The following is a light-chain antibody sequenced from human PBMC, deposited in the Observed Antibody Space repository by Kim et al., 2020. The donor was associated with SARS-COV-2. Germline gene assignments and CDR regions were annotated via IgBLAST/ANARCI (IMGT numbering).Light chain of an antibody. Sequence: GQSITISCTGTSSDVGGYNYVSWYQQHPGKAPKVMIYDVSKRPSGVSNRFSGSKSGNTASLTISGLQAEDEADYYCSSYTTSSTYVFGTGTKVTVL. CDR2: DVS. CDR1: SSDVGGYNY. J-gene: IGLJ1*01. CDR3: SSYTTSSTYV. V-gene: IGLV2-14*04.